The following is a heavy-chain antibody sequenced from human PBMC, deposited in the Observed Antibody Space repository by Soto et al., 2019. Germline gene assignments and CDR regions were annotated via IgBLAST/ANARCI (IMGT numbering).Heavy chain of an antibody. J-gene: IGHJ4*02. CDR2: IHSGGST. D-gene: IGHD3-22*01. CDR3: ARGGYDSSGYYPRYYFDY. V-gene: IGHV3-53*02. Sequence: EVQLVETGGGMFQPGGSLRISCAASGLTVSNNYMSWVRQAPGKGLEWVSVIHSGGSTYYADSVKGRFTISRDNSKNTLYLQMHSLRAEDTAVYYCARGGYDSSGYYPRYYFDYGGQGTLVTVSS. CDR1: GLTVSNNY.